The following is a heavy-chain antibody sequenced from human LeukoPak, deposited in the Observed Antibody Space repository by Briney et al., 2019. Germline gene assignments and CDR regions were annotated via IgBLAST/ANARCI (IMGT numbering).Heavy chain of an antibody. CDR2: IRGSGCST. CDR1: GFTFSSYA. CDR3: AKVPLLAPYCFDY. J-gene: IGHJ4*02. Sequence: GGSLRLSCAASGFTFSSYAMRGVRHAPGEGVEWVSAIRGSGCSTYYTDSVKGRFTISRDNSKNTLYLKMNSLRAEDTAVYYCAKVPLLAPYCFDYWGQGTLVTVSS. D-gene: IGHD2-21*01. V-gene: IGHV3-23*01.